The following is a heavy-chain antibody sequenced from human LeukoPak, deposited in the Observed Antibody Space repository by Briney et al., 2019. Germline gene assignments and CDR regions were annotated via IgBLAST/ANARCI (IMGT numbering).Heavy chain of an antibody. CDR1: GFTFSSYG. CDR2: IWYDGSNK. CDR3: AKDLGYSSSWYLLDY. D-gene: IGHD6-13*01. Sequence: GGSLRLSXAASGFTFSSYGMHWVRQAPGKGLEWVAVIWYDGSNKYYADSVKGRFTISRDNSKNTLYLQMNSLRAEDTAVHYCAKDLGYSSSWYLLDYWGQGTLVTVSS. J-gene: IGHJ4*02. V-gene: IGHV3-33*06.